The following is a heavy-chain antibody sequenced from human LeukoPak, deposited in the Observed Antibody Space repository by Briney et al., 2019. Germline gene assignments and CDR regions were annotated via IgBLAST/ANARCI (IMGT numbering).Heavy chain of an antibody. Sequence: SETPSLTCTVSGGSISSYYWSWIRQPPGKGLEWIGYIYYSGSTNYNPSLKSRVTISVDTSKNQFSLKLSSVTAADTAVYYCARDHRVVPHYYYGMDVWGQGTTVTVSS. CDR1: GGSISSYY. V-gene: IGHV4-59*01. CDR2: IYYSGST. CDR3: ARDHRVVPHYYYGMDV. J-gene: IGHJ6*02. D-gene: IGHD2-15*01.